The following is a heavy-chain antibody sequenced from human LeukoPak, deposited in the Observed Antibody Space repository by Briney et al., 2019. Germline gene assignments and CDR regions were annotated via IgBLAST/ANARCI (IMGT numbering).Heavy chain of an antibody. CDR1: GGSISSYY. V-gene: IGHV4-59*01. CDR3: ASSTTSYFDY. CDR2: IYYSGST. D-gene: IGHD4-17*01. Sequence: SETLSLTCTVSGGSISSYYWSWIRQPPGKGLEWIGYIYYSGSTNYNPSLKSRVTVSVDTSKNQFSLKLSSVTAADTAVYYCASSTTSYFDYWGQGTLVTVSS. J-gene: IGHJ4*02.